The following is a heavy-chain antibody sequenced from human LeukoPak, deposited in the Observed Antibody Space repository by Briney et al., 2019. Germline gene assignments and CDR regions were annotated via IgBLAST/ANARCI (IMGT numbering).Heavy chain of an antibody. Sequence: GESLKISCKGSGYSFTSYWIGWVRPMPGKGLEWMGIIYPGDSDTRYSPSFQGQVTISADKSISTAYLQWSSLKASDTAMYYCARRYNPFRAAAGSNWFDPWGQGTLVTVSS. CDR2: IYPGDSDT. V-gene: IGHV5-51*01. D-gene: IGHD6-13*01. CDR3: ARRYNPFRAAAGSNWFDP. J-gene: IGHJ5*02. CDR1: GYSFTSYW.